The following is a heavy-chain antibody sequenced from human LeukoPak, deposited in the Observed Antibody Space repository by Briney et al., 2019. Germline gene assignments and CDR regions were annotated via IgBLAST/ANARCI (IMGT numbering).Heavy chain of an antibody. CDR1: GFNSRDSA. CDR3: AKRDDARVFDP. Sequence: PGGSLRLSCAASGFNSRDSAMSWVRQAPGKGLEWVAAITGSGRTTAYPNSVKGRFTISRDNTKNTLYLQMNSLRAEDTAVYYCAKRDDARVFDPWGQGTLVTVSS. D-gene: IGHD5-24*01. CDR2: ITGSGRTT. J-gene: IGHJ5*02. V-gene: IGHV3-23*01.